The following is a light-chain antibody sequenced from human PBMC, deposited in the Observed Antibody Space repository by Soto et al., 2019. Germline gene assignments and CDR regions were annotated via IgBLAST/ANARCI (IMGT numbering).Light chain of an antibody. CDR3: QQTYSTIHS. CDR1: QSIGSW. J-gene: IGKJ2*01. Sequence: DIQMTQSPSTLSASVGDRVTITCRASQSIGSWLAWYQHKQGKAPQLLMFAAANLESGVPSRFSGSGSGTDFTLTISSLQPEDFATYYCQQTYSTIHSFGQGTKVDIK. V-gene: IGKV1-5*01. CDR2: AAA.